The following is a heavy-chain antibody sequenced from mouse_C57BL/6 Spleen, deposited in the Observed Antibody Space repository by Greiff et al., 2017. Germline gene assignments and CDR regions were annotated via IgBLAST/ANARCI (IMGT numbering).Heavy chain of an antibody. Sequence: EVKLVESEGGLVQPGSSMKLSCTASGFTFSDYYMAWVRQVPEKGLEWVANINYDGSSTYYLDSLKSRFIISRDNAKNILYLQMSSLKSEDTATYYCARGGLRNFDYWGQGTTLTVSS. V-gene: IGHV5-16*01. CDR3: ARGGLRNFDY. J-gene: IGHJ2*01. CDR1: GFTFSDYY. D-gene: IGHD2-4*01. CDR2: INYDGSST.